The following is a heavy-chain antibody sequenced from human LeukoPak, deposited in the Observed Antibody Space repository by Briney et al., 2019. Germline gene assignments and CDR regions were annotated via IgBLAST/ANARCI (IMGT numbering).Heavy chain of an antibody. D-gene: IGHD6-19*01. V-gene: IGHV1-3*01. CDR1: GYTFTSYA. J-gene: IGHJ4*02. CDR3: AYTSGSSGWPFDY. CDR2: INAGNGNT. Sequence: GASVKVSCKASGYTFTSYAMHWVRQAPGQRLEWMGWINAGNGNTKYSQKFQGRVTITRDTSASTAYMERSSLRSEDTAVYSCAYTSGSSGWPFDYSGERTLVTVSS.